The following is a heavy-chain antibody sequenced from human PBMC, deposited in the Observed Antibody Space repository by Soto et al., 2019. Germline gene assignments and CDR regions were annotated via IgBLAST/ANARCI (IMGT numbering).Heavy chain of an antibody. V-gene: IGHV3-53*04. D-gene: IGHD3-22*01. CDR2: IYSGGTS. CDR3: AEGDDTRGYYSSGSYFLDY. CDR1: GFTVSNTY. J-gene: IGHJ4*02. Sequence: GGSLRLSCAASGFTVSNTYMSWVRQAPGKGLEWVSVIYSGGTSYYADSVKGRFTISRHNSKNTLDLQMNSLRAEDTAIYYCAEGDDTRGYYSSGSYFLDYWGQGTLVTVSS.